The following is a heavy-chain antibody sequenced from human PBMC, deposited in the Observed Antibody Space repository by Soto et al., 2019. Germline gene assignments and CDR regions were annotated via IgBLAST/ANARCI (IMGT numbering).Heavy chain of an antibody. Sequence: SETLSLTCTVSGGSISSSSYYWGWIRQPPGKGLEWIGSIYYSGSTYYNPSLKSRVTISVDTSKNQFSLKLSSVTAADTAVYYCARHDTSENWFDPWGQGTLVTVSS. CDR1: GGSISSSSYY. CDR3: ARHDTSENWFDP. V-gene: IGHV4-39*01. CDR2: IYYSGST. J-gene: IGHJ5*01. D-gene: IGHD5-18*01.